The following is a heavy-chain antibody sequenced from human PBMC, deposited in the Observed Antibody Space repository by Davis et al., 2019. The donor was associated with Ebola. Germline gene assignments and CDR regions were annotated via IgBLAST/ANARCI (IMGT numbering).Heavy chain of an antibody. CDR3: ARHHGHDYVDGFDY. V-gene: IGHV4-39*01. D-gene: IGHD4-17*01. CDR1: GGSISSSSYY. Sequence: PSETLSLTCTVSGGSISSSSYYWGWIRQPPGKGLEWIGSIYYSGSTYYNPSLKSRVTISVDTSKNQFSLKLSSVTAADTAVYYCARHHGHDYVDGFDYWGQGTLVTVSS. J-gene: IGHJ4*02. CDR2: IYYSGST.